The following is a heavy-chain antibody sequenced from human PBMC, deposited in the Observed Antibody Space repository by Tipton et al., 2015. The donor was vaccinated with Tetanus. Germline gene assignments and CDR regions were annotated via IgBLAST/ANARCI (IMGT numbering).Heavy chain of an antibody. J-gene: IGHJ4*02. Sequence: SGFIFSSYGIHWVRQAPGKGLEWVAVSCYDGTDKYYADSVKGRFTISRDNSKNTLYLQMNSLRAEDTAVYYCAREADCSGGSCFSGDFDNWGQGTQVTVSS. CDR2: SCYDGTDK. D-gene: IGHD2-15*01. CDR1: GFIFSSYG. V-gene: IGHV3-33*01. CDR3: AREADCSGGSCFSGDFDN.